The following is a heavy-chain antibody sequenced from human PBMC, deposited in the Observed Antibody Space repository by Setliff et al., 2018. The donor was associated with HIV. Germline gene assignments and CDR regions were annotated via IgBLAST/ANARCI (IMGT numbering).Heavy chain of an antibody. CDR1: GDSITSGTYY. D-gene: IGHD3-3*01. Sequence: SETLSLTCTVSGDSITSGTYYWSWIRQPPGKGLEWIGTVHYTGNTYHNPSLKSRVTISVEVSKNQISLKLTAVTAADTAVYYCARDSSPHDFWSGYLDVWGKGTTVTVSS. CDR3: ARDSSPHDFWSGYLDV. CDR2: VHYTGNT. J-gene: IGHJ6*04. V-gene: IGHV4-39*07.